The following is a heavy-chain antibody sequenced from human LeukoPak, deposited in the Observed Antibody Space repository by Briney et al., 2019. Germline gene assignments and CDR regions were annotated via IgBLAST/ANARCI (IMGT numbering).Heavy chain of an antibody. CDR2: INHSGST. J-gene: IGHJ4*02. CDR1: GGSFSGYY. V-gene: IGHV4-34*01. D-gene: IGHD5-12*01. CDR3: ARVRVATKPGEYYFDH. Sequence: SETLSLTCAVYGGSFSGYYWSWIRQPPGKGLKWIGEINHSGSTNYNPSLKSRVTISVDTSKNQFSLKLSSVTAADTAVYYCARVRVATKPGEYYFDHWGQGTLVTVSS.